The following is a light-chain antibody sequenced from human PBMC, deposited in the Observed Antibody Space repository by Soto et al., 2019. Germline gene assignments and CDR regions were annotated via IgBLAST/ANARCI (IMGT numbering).Light chain of an antibody. CDR1: SSNIGAGYD. V-gene: IGLV1-40*01. CDR2: GNX. CDR3: QSYDSTLSARYV. Sequence: QSVLTQPPSVSGAPGQRVTISCTGSSSNIGAGYDVHWYQQRPGTAPKLLIFGNXXXXSGVPDRFSGSKSGTSASLAITGLQAEDEGDYYCQSYDSTLSARYVFGTGTKVTVL. J-gene: IGLJ1*01.